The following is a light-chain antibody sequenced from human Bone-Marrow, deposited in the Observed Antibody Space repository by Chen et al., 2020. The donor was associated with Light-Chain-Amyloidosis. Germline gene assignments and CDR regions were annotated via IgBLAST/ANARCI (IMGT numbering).Light chain of an antibody. CDR3: QQYDNLLLT. Sequence: DIQMTQSPSTLSASVGDRVTITCRASQSISSWLAWYQQKPGKAPKLLIYGASNLETGVPSRFSGSGSGTDFTFTISSLQPEDIATYYCQQYDNLLLTFGGGTKVEIK. CDR2: GAS. V-gene: IGKV1-33*01. CDR1: QSISSW. J-gene: IGKJ4*01.